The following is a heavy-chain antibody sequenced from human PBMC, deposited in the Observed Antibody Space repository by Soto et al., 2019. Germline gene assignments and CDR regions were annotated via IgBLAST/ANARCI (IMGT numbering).Heavy chain of an antibody. D-gene: IGHD2-15*01. Sequence: VQLVESGGGLVQPGGSLRLSCAASGFTFSSYSMNWVRQAPGKGLEWVSYISSSSSTIYYADSVKGRFTISRDNAKNSLYLQMNSLRAEDTAVYYCARDGGRAGSLLLDYWGQGTLVTVSS. V-gene: IGHV3-48*01. J-gene: IGHJ4*02. CDR2: ISSSSSTI. CDR3: ARDGGRAGSLLLDY. CDR1: GFTFSSYS.